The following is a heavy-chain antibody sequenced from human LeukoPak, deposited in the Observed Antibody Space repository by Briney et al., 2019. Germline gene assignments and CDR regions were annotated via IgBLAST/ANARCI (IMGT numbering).Heavy chain of an antibody. V-gene: IGHV3-11*04. CDR2: ISSSGSTI. CDR3: ARDLGPDSPYNWFDP. J-gene: IGHJ5*02. D-gene: IGHD2-15*01. Sequence: GGSLRLSCAASGFTFSDYYMSWIRQAPGKGLEWVSYISSSGSTIYYADSVKGRFTISRDNAKNSLYLQMNSLRAEDTAVYYCARDLGPDSPYNWFDPWGQGTLVTVSS. CDR1: GFTFSDYY.